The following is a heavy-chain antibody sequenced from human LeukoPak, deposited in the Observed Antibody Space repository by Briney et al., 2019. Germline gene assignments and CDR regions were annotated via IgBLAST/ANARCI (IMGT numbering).Heavy chain of an antibody. CDR3: ARGRRITMIVVAKNWFDP. Sequence: ASVKVSCKASGYTFTGYYMHWVRQAPGQGLEWMGWINPNSGGTNYAQKFQGRVTMTRDTSIGTAYMELSRLRSDDTAVYYCARGRRITMIVVAKNWFDPWGQGTLVTVSS. J-gene: IGHJ5*02. D-gene: IGHD3-22*01. CDR1: GYTFTGYY. CDR2: INPNSGGT. V-gene: IGHV1-2*02.